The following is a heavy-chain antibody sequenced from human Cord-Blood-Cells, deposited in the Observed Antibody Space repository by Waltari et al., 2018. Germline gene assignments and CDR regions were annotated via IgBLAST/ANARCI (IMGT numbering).Heavy chain of an antibody. V-gene: IGHV4-39*01. CDR3: ARQKVTDFDY. Sequence: QLQLQELGPGLVKPSETLSLTCTVSGGSISSSSYYWGWIRQPPGKGLEWIGCIYYSGSTYYNPSLKSRVTISVDTSKNQFSLKLSSVTAADTAVYYCARQKVTDFDYWGQGTLVTVSS. CDR1: GGSISSSSYY. J-gene: IGHJ4*02. D-gene: IGHD4-4*01. CDR2: IYYSGST.